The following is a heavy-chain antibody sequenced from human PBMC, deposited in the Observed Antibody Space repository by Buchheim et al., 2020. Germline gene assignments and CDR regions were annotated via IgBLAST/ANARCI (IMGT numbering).Heavy chain of an antibody. J-gene: IGHJ4*02. D-gene: IGHD1-14*01. CDR3: AKVTALTI. V-gene: IGHV3-30*18. CDR1: GFTFSSYG. Sequence: QVQLVESGGGVVQPGRSLRLSCAASGFTFSSYGMHWVRQAPGKGLEWVAVISYDGSNKYYADSVKGRFTISRDNSKKTLHLQMNSLRAEDTAVYYGAKVTALTIWGQGTL. CDR2: ISYDGSNK.